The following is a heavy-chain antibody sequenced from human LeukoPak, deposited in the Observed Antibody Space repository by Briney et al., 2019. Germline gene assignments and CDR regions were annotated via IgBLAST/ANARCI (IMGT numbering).Heavy chain of an antibody. J-gene: IGHJ5*02. V-gene: IGHV3-66*03. CDR1: GFRFSDYD. CDR3: ARDRAANQYWVEFDL. Sequence: PGGSLRLSCAVSGFRFSDYDMSWVRQAPGKGLEWVGLIRDSGEALYADFARGRFAIYSDESENTLYLQMNSLRVEDTAVYFCARDRAANQYWVEFDLWGQGTPVIVSS. D-gene: IGHD2-8*02. CDR2: IRDSGEA.